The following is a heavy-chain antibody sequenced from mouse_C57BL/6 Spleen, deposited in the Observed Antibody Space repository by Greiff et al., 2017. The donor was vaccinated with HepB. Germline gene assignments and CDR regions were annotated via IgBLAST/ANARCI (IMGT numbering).Heavy chain of an antibody. CDR2: IDPSDSCT. V-gene: IGHV1-50*01. Sequence: QVQLQQPGAELVKPGASVKLSCKASGYTFTSYWMQWVKQRPGQGLEWIGEIDPSDSCTNYNQKFKGKATLTVDTSSSTAYMQLSSLTSEDSAVYYCARGGVITTVVGKVDYWGQGTTLTVSS. D-gene: IGHD1-1*01. CDR3: ARGGVITTVVGKVDY. J-gene: IGHJ2*01. CDR1: GYTFTSYW.